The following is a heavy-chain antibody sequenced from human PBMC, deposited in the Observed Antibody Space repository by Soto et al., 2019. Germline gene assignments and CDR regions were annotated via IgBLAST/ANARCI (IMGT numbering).Heavy chain of an antibody. CDR2: MNPNSGNT. CDR3: ARFPGPVTKGSDSYYYYGMDV. V-gene: IGHV1-8*01. J-gene: IGHJ6*02. D-gene: IGHD4-17*01. CDR1: GYTFTSYD. Sequence: QVQLVQSGAEVKKPGASVKVSCKASGYTFTSYDINWVRQATGQGLEWMGWMNPNSGNTGYAQKFQGRVTMTRNTSISTAYMELSSLRSEDTAVYYCARFPGPVTKGSDSYYYYGMDVWGQGTTVTVSS.